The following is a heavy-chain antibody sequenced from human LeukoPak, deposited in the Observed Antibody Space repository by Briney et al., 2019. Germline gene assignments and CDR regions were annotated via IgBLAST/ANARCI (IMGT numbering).Heavy chain of an antibody. CDR2: SGSGDNT. CDR3: AKPPGSGSSWYFFDY. CDR1: GFTVSSYA. D-gene: IGHD6-13*01. J-gene: IGHJ4*02. V-gene: IGHV3-23*01. Sequence: PGGSLRLSCAASGFTVSSYAMSWVRQAPGKGLEWVSTSGSGDNTYYADSVKGRFTISRDNSKNTLYLQMNSLRAEDTAVYYCAKPPGSGSSWYFFDYWGQGTLVTVSS.